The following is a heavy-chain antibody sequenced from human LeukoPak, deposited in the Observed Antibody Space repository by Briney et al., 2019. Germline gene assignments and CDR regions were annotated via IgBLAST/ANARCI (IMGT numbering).Heavy chain of an antibody. V-gene: IGHV4-34*01. D-gene: IGHD2-2*01. CDR2: INHSGRT. J-gene: IGHJ4*02. Sequence: PSETQSLTCALYGESFSGYYWRWLRQPPGKGLEWLGEINHSGRTNYNPSLKSRVTISVDTSKNQFSLKLSSVPAADTAVYYCARHRNSVVPAAPFDYWGKGTLVTVSS. CDR1: GESFSGYY. CDR3: ARHRNSVVPAAPFDY.